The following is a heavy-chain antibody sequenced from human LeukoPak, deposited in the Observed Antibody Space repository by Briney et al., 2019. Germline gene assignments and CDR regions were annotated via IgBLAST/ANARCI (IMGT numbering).Heavy chain of an antibody. J-gene: IGHJ4*02. D-gene: IGHD1-7*01. CDR2: IGTAGDT. V-gene: IGHV3-13*04. CDR1: GFTFSSYD. Sequence: PGGSLRLSCAASGFTFSSYDMHWVRQTTGKGLEWVSAIGTAGDTYYPGSVKDRFTISRDDVRNSLYLQMNSLRAGDTAVYYCARGGLTGTYDYWGQGILVTVSS. CDR3: ARGGLTGTYDY.